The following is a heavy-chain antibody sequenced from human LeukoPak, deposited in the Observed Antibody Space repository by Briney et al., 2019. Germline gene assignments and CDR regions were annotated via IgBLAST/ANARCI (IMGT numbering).Heavy chain of an antibody. Sequence: GGSLRLSCAASGFTFSSYGMHWVRQAPGKGLEWVAVIWYDGSNKYYADSVKGRLTISRDNSKNTLYLQMNSLRAEDTAVYYCAKESSRYSYGSPFDYWGQGTLVTVSS. V-gene: IGHV3-33*06. CDR1: GFTFSSYG. CDR2: IWYDGSNK. J-gene: IGHJ4*02. CDR3: AKESSRYSYGSPFDY. D-gene: IGHD5-18*01.